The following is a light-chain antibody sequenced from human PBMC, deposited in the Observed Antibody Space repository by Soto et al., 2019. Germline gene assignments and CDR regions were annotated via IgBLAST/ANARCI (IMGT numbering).Light chain of an antibody. CDR2: AAS. V-gene: IGKV1-16*01. CDR1: QGISNY. Sequence: IQMTHSPSSLSASLGDIVTITCRASQGISNYLAWYQQKPGKDPKLLIFAASTLVRGVPSRFSGRGSGTEFTLTISSLQPDDFGTYYCQQYNSYSTFGQGTKVDI. CDR3: QQYNSYST. J-gene: IGKJ1*01.